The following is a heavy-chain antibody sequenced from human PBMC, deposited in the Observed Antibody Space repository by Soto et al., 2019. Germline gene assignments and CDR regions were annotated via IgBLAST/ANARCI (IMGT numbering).Heavy chain of an antibody. D-gene: IGHD6-6*01. CDR1: GFPFIPHG. CDR2: ISYDGINK. J-gene: IGHJ4*02. V-gene: IGHV3-30*18. CDR3: VKDEGSSRPFDF. Sequence: QVQMVESGGGMVQPGRSLRLSCAASGFPFIPHGMHCVRQAPGKGLEWVAVISYDGINKFYVDSVNGRFSISRDNSQNTPYLQINSLSTEDKAVDHCVKDEGSSRPFDFWGQGILVTVSS.